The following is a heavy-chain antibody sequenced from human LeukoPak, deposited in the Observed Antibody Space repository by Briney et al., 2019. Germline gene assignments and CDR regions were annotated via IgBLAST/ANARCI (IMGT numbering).Heavy chain of an antibody. CDR3: ARGGGYDPSYFGY. CDR2: ISSSSTI. J-gene: IGHJ4*02. D-gene: IGHD5-12*01. V-gene: IGHV3-48*01. CDR1: GFTFSSYS. Sequence: PGGSLRLSCAASGFTFSSYSMNWVRQAPGKGLEWVSYISSSSTIYYADSVKGRFTISRDNAKNSLYLQMNSLRAEDTAVYYCARGGGYDPSYFGYWGQGTLVTVSS.